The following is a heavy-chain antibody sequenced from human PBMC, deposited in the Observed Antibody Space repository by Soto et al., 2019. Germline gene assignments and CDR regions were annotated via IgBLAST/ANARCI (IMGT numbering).Heavy chain of an antibody. CDR2: VSDRETV. CDR3: ARFAGGAY. V-gene: IGHV4-61*08. CDR1: GGSISSGGYF. Sequence: PSETLSLTCTVSGGSISSGGYFWNWMRQPPGKGLEWIGYVSDRETVNYNPSLKSRVTISLDASQNQFSLNLNFVTAADTAVYYCARFAGGAYWGQGTLVTSPQ. J-gene: IGHJ4*02. D-gene: IGHD2-8*02.